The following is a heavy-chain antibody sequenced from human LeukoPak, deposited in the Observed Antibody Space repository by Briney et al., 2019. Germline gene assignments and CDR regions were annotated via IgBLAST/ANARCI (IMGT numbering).Heavy chain of an antibody. CDR3: ARNSSSSDFDY. CDR2: INSDGSST. Sequence: PGGSLRLSCAASGFTFSSYWMHRVRQAPGKGLVWVSRINSDGSSTSYADSVKGRFTISRDNAKNTLYLQMNSLRAEDTAVYYCARNSSSSDFDYWGQGTLVTVSS. V-gene: IGHV3-74*01. J-gene: IGHJ4*02. D-gene: IGHD6-13*01. CDR1: GFTFSSYW.